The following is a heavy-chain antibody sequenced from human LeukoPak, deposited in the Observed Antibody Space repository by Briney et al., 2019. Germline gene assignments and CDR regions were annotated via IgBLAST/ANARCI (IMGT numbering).Heavy chain of an antibody. J-gene: IGHJ4*02. CDR3: ANRYSGRYLGY. CDR1: GFTFSSYA. D-gene: IGHD1-26*01. V-gene: IGHV3-23*01. CDR2: ITGGGFVS. Sequence: GGSLRLSCAASGFTFSSYAMTWVRQSPGMGLEWVATITGGGFVSFYADSVKGRFTISRDSSKDSLYLQMNSLRAEDTATYYCANRYSGRYLGYWGQGTLVSVSS.